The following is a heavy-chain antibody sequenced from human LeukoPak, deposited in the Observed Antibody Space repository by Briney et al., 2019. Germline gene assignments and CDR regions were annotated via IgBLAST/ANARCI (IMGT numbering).Heavy chain of an antibody. V-gene: IGHV3-7*03. D-gene: IGHD1-14*01. CDR3: AKPAKTDYADY. J-gene: IGHJ4*02. CDR2: IKKDGSEK. Sequence: GGSLRLSCAASGFTFSSHRMSWVRQAPGKGLEWVANIKKDGSEKYYMDSVKGRFTISRDNAKTSLYLQMNSLRAEDTALYYCAKPAKTDYADYWGQGTLVTVSS. CDR1: GFTFSSHR.